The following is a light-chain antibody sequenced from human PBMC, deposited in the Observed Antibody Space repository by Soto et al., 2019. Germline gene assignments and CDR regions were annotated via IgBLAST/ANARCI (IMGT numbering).Light chain of an antibody. CDR1: QDISNR. CDR2: DAA. V-gene: IGKV1-33*01. Sequence: DIQMTQSPSSLSASVGDRVTITCQASQDISNRLNWYQQKPGKAPKLLINDAANLEAGVPSRFSGSGSGTDFTFTISSLQPEDIATYYCQQYVNHVTFGGGTKLEIK. J-gene: IGKJ4*01. CDR3: QQYVNHVT.